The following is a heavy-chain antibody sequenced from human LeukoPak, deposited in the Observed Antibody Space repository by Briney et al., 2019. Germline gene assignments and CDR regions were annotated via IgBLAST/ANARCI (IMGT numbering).Heavy chain of an antibody. Sequence: PSETLSLTCTVSGASISSYYWSWIRQPPGKGLEWIGYIYYSGSTNYNPSLKSRVTISVDTSKNQFSLKLSSVTAAYTAVYYCARSYYGSGSPMNYYMDVWGKGTTVTVSS. D-gene: IGHD3-10*01. CDR2: IYYSGST. J-gene: IGHJ6*03. CDR3: ARSYYGSGSPMNYYMDV. V-gene: IGHV4-59*01. CDR1: GASISSYY.